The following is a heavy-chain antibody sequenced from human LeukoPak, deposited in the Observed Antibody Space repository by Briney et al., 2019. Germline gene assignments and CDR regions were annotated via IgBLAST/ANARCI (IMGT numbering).Heavy chain of an antibody. V-gene: IGHV4-4*02. CDR2: IYHSGST. CDR3: ARQDDYGDYYFDY. Sequence: SETLSLTCAVSGGSISSSNWWSWVLQPPGKGLEWIGEIYHSGSTNYNPSLKSRVTISVDKSKNQFSLKLSSVTAADTAVYYCARQDDYGDYYFDYWGQGTLVTVSS. D-gene: IGHD4-17*01. CDR1: GGSISSSNW. J-gene: IGHJ4*02.